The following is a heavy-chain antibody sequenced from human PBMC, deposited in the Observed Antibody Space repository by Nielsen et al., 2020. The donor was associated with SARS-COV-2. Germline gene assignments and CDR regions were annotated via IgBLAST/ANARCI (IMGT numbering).Heavy chain of an antibody. Sequence: SETLSLTCAVSGASIRTSIYSWSWVRQPPGKGLEWIGYISPGGSTYYSPSLKRRVTMSVDTSQNDFSLKLTSVTAADTAIYYCARADILTGYDSWGQRTQVTVSS. V-gene: IGHV4-30-2*01. CDR2: ISPGGST. CDR3: ARADILTGYDS. CDR1: GASIRTSIYS. D-gene: IGHD3-9*01. J-gene: IGHJ5*01.